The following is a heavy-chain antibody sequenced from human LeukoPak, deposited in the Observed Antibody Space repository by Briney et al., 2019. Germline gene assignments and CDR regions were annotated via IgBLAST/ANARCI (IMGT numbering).Heavy chain of an antibody. CDR3: AHYTFTWSTAY. J-gene: IGHJ4*02. Sequence: SGPTLVEPTQTLTLTCTFSGFSLSTSGVGVGWIRQPPGKALEWLALIYWDDDKRYSPSLRTRLTITKDTSKNQVVLTMTNRDPVDTATYYCAHYTFTWSTAYWGQGTLVTVSS. D-gene: IGHD3-16*01. CDR1: GFSLSTSGVG. V-gene: IGHV2-5*02. CDR2: IYWDDDK.